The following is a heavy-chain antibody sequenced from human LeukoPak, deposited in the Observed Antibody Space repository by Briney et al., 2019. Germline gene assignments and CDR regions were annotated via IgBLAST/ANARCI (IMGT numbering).Heavy chain of an antibody. CDR1: GFTFSSYG. Sequence: PGGSLRLSCAASGFTFSSYGMHWVRQAPGKGLEWVAVISYDGSNKYYADSVKGRFTISRDNARNSLYLQMNSLRAEDTAVYYCATDLFFGRGYWGQGTLVTVSS. D-gene: IGHD2-21*01. V-gene: IGHV3-30*03. J-gene: IGHJ4*02. CDR2: ISYDGSNK. CDR3: ATDLFFGRGY.